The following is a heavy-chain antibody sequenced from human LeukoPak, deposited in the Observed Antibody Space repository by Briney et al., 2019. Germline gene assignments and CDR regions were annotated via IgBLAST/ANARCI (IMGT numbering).Heavy chain of an antibody. J-gene: IGHJ4*02. CDR3: AKRGDFRIGYLDY. CDR1: GFRFNDYA. Sequence: GGSLRLSCAAPGFRFNDYAMHWVGHGAGKGPEWVAGIRWRSGRIDYADSVKGGFTVSREKAKNSLHMQMKRLRNDDTALYYCAKRGDFRIGYLDYWGQGTLVTVSS. V-gene: IGHV3-9*01. D-gene: IGHD3/OR15-3a*01. CDR2: IRWRSGRI.